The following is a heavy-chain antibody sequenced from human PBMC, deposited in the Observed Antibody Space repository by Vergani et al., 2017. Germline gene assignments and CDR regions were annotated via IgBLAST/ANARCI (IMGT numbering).Heavy chain of an antibody. J-gene: IGHJ3*02. CDR3: AKXIREYNWIHDAFDI. Sequence: EVQLVESGGGLVQPGRSLRLSCAASGFTFDDYAMHWVRQAPGKGLEWVSGISWNSGSIGYADSVKGRFTISRDNAKNSLYLQMNSLRAEDTALYYCAKXIREYNWIHDAFDIWGQGTMVTVSS. V-gene: IGHV3-9*01. CDR1: GFTFDDYA. CDR2: ISWNSGSI. D-gene: IGHD1-1*01.